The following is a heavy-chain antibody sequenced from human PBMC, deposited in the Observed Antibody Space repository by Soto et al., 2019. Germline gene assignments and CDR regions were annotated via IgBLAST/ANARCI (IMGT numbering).Heavy chain of an antibody. CDR2: INPSGETT. CDR3: ARGPYSSSWYSENFDY. Sequence: GASVKVSCKASRYTFTNYYLHWVRQAPGQGLEWMGIINPSGETTSYAQKFQGRVTMTRDTSTSTVYMELRSLRSEDTAVYYCARGPYSSSWYSENFDYWGQGTLVTVSS. J-gene: IGHJ4*02. V-gene: IGHV1-46*01. D-gene: IGHD6-13*01. CDR1: RYTFTNYY.